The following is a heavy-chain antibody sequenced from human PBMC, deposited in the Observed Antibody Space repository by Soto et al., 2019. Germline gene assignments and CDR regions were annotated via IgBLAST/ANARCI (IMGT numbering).Heavy chain of an antibody. V-gene: IGHV1-69*02. Sequence: QVQVVQSGAEVKKPESSVKVSCNPSGGTFNTYTVNWVRLAPGHGLEWMGRFIPILDRANYAQKFQDRVTITADSSTFPAYMELNSLTSDDTAVDYCAVTYCRDTSCPRDFDFWGPGTRVTVSS. CDR2: FIPILDRA. D-gene: IGHD2-21*01. CDR1: GGTFNTYT. CDR3: AVTYCRDTSCPRDFDF. J-gene: IGHJ4*02.